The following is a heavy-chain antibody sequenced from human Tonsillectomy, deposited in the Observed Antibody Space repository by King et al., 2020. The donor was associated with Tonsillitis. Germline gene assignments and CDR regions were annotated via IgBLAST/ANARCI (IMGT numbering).Heavy chain of an antibody. Sequence: QLQESGSGLVKPSQTLSLTCAVSGGSISSGGYSWSWIRQPPGKGLEWIGYFYHSGSTYYNPSLKSRVTISVDRSKNQFSLKLSSVTAADTAVYYCARGGEILDYWGQGTLVTVSS. CDR2: FYHSGST. J-gene: IGHJ4*02. V-gene: IGHV4-30-2*01. CDR1: GGSISSGGYS. CDR3: ARGGEILDY.